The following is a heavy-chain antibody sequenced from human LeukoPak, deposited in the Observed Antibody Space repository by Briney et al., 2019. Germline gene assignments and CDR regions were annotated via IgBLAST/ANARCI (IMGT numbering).Heavy chain of an antibody. V-gene: IGHV3-66*01. CDR1: GFTVSSNY. CDR2: IYSGGST. CDR3: AKPERGYCSSTSCPLNDY. J-gene: IGHJ4*02. D-gene: IGHD2-2*01. Sequence: PGGSLRLSCAASGFTVSSNYMSWVRQAPGKGLEWVSVIYSGGSTYYADSVKGRFTISRDNSKNTLYLQMNSLRAEDTAVYYCAKPERGYCSSTSCPLNDYWGQGTLVTVSS.